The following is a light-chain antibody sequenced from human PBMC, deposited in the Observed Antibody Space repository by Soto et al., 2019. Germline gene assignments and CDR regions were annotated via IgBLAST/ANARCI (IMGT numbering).Light chain of an antibody. CDR1: QNVLSN. Sequence: EIVMTQSPATLSVSPGERATLSCRASQNVLSNFGWYQQKSGQSPRLLIYDVSSRTTGVPSRFSGSGSGTEFTLTISSLQSEDFALYYCQQYNDWPLTFGQGTKVDI. CDR2: DVS. V-gene: IGKV3-15*01. J-gene: IGKJ1*01. CDR3: QQYNDWPLT.